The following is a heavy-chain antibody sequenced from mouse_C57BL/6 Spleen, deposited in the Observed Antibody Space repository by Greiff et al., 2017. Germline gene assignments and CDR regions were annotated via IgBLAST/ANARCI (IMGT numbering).Heavy chain of an antibody. J-gene: IGHJ2*01. CDR3: ARSNCLDY. D-gene: IGHD4-1*01. Sequence: QVQLQQPGAELVKPGASVKLSCKASGYTFTSYWMQWVKQRPGQGLEWIGEIDPSDSYTNYNQKFKGKATLTVDTSSSTAYMQLSSLTSADSAVYYCARSNCLDYWGQGTTLTVSS. V-gene: IGHV1-50*01. CDR2: IDPSDSYT. CDR1: GYTFTSYW.